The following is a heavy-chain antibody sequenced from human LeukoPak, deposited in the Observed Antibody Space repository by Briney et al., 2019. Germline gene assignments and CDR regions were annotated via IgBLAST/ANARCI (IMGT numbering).Heavy chain of an antibody. CDR1: GGSFSGYY. CDR3: ARHGEYYFDY. Sequence: SETLSLTCAVYGGSFSGYYWSWIRQPPGKGLESIGQISRRGNTNYNPSLKSRVTISVDTSKNQLSLKMSTVTAADTALYYCARHGEYYFDYWGQGTLVTVSS. D-gene: IGHD3-10*01. V-gene: IGHV4-34*01. J-gene: IGHJ4*02. CDR2: ISRRGNT.